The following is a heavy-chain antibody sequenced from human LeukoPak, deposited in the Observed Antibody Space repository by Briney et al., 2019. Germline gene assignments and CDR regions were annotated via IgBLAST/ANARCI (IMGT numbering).Heavy chain of an antibody. D-gene: IGHD4-11*01. CDR1: GGSISSSSYY. CDR3: ARLLGSDYTPLGY. J-gene: IGHJ4*02. V-gene: IGHV4-39*01. Sequence: PSETLSLTCTVSGGSISSSSYYWGWIRQPPGKGLEWIGNIYYSGITFYNPSLKSRVTMSADTSKNQFSLNLNSVTAADTAVYYCARLLGSDYTPLGYWGQGTLVTVSS. CDR2: IYYSGIT.